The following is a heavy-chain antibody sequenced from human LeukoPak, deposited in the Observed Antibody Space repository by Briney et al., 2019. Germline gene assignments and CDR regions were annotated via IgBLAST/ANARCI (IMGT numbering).Heavy chain of an antibody. CDR3: AKLWRGSYPRYFDY. D-gene: IGHD1-26*01. CDR2: ITDSGGTT. J-gene: IGHJ4*02. V-gene: IGHV3-23*01. Sequence: GRSLRLSCAASGFTFRSYAMSWVRQAPGKGLEWVSVITDSGGTTFYADSVKGRFTISRDNSKNTLYLQMNSLSAEDSAIYYCAKLWRGSYPRYFDYWGQGALVTVSS. CDR1: GFTFRSYA.